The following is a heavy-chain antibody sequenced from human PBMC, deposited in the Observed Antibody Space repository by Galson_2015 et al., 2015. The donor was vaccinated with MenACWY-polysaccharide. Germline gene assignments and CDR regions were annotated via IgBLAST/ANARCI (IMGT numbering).Heavy chain of an antibody. D-gene: IGHD4-17*01. J-gene: IGHJ4*02. CDR1: GYTFTSYA. CDR3: AKEFGRTTVTAGSY. CDR2: INAGNENT. Sequence: SVKVSCKASGYTFTSYAMHWVRQAPGQRLEWMGWINAGNENTKYSQNFQGRVTITRDTSASTAYMELSGLRSEDTAVYYCAKEFGRTTVTAGSYWGQGTLVPVSS. V-gene: IGHV1-3*01.